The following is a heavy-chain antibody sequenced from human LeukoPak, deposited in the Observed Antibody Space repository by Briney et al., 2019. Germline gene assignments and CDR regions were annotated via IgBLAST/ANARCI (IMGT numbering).Heavy chain of an antibody. V-gene: IGHV3-7*01. J-gene: IGHJ4*02. CDR2: INQDGSDK. CDR3: AREKYSSGHFDY. D-gene: IGHD6-19*01. CDR1: GLTFSIHW. Sequence: PGGSLRLSCAASGLTFSIHWMNWVRQAPGKGLECVANINQDGSDKYYVDSVKGRFTISRDNAKNSLYLQMNSLRAEDTAVYYCAREKYSSGHFDYWGQGTLVTVSS.